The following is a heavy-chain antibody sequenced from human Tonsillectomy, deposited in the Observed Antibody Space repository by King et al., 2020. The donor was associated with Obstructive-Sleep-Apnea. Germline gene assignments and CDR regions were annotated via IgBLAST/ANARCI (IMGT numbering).Heavy chain of an antibody. V-gene: IGHV4-59*08. CDR1: GGSISRYY. Sequence: QVQLQESGPGLVKPSEPLSLTCTVSGGSISRYYWSGIRQPPGKGLGGIGYISYSGSTNYTPSLKGRVTISGDTSKNQFSLKLTSVTAADTAVYYCARSHYDILTGYYNFDYWGQGTLVTVSS. CDR2: ISYSGST. D-gene: IGHD3-9*01. J-gene: IGHJ4*02. CDR3: ARSHYDILTGYYNFDY.